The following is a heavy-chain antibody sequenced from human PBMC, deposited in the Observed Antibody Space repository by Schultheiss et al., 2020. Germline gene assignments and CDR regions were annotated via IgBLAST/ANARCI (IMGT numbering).Heavy chain of an antibody. CDR1: GFTFSSYA. J-gene: IGHJ2*01. V-gene: IGHV3-23*01. CDR2: ISGSGGST. CDR3: AKAIPSGGVDYYDSSGWESGWYFDL. D-gene: IGHD3-22*01. Sequence: GGSLRLSCAASGFTFSSYAMSWVRQAPGKGLEWVSAISGSGGSTYYADSVKGRFTISRDNSKNTLYLQMNSLRAEDTAVYYFAKAIPSGGVDYYDSSGWESGWYFDLWGRGTLVTVSS.